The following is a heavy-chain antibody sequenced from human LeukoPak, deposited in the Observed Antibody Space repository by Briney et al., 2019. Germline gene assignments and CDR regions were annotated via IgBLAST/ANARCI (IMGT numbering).Heavy chain of an antibody. V-gene: IGHV3-23*01. CDR2: ISGSGGST. Sequence: GGSLRLSCAAPGFTVSSNYMSWVRQAPGKGLEWVSAISGSGGSTYYATSVKGRFTISRDNSKNTLYLQMNSLRAEDTAVYYCAKDQGYSSSWFDYWGQGTLVAVSS. D-gene: IGHD6-13*01. J-gene: IGHJ4*02. CDR1: GFTVSSNY. CDR3: AKDQGYSSSWFDY.